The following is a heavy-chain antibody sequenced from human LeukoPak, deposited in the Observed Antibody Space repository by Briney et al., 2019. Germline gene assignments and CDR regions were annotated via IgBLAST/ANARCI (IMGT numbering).Heavy chain of an antibody. J-gene: IGHJ4*02. Sequence: ASVKVSCKASGYTFTDYYIHWVRQAPGQGLEWMAWMNPKRGDTSYAQKFQGRVTMTRDTSISTAYMELSRLTFDDTAVYYCARNKEGKSLDYWGQGTLVTVSS. CDR1: GYTFTDYY. CDR2: MNPKRGDT. CDR3: ARNKEGKSLDY. V-gene: IGHV1-2*02.